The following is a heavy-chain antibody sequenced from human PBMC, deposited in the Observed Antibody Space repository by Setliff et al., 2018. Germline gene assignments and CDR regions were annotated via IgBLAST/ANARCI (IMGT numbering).Heavy chain of an antibody. CDR3: ARAHCIGGYCYYGYFQY. CDR1: GYTFTNNY. D-gene: IGHD2-21*02. V-gene: IGHV1-46*01. J-gene: IGHJ1*01. Sequence: ASVKVSCKASGYTFTNNYIHWVRQAPGQGLEWLGLVNPSGGYTNYAQKFQDRITLTRDTPTNTLYMELGSLRSEDTAVYFCARAHCIGGYCYYGYFQYWGQGTLVTVSS. CDR2: VNPSGGYT.